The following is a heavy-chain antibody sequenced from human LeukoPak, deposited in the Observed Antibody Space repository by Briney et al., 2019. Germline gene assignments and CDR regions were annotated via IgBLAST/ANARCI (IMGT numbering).Heavy chain of an antibody. J-gene: IGHJ4*02. CDR3: AKEGGSSSWYGPFSDY. D-gene: IGHD6-13*01. CDR1: GFTFSSYG. V-gene: IGHV3-30*18. CDR2: ISYDGSNK. Sequence: PGGSLRLSCAASGFTFSSYGMHWVRQAPGKGLERVAVISYDGSNKYYADSVKGRFTSSRDNSKNTLYLQMNSLRAENTAVYYCAKEGGSSSWYGPFSDYWGQGALVTVSS.